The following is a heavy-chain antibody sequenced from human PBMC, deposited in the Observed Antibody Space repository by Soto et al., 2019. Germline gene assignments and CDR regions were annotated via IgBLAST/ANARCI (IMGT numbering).Heavy chain of an antibody. CDR1: GFTFSTYD. Sequence: QVQLVESGGGVVQPGRSLRLSCAASGFTFSTYDMHWVRQAPGKGLEWVAVISYDENNKYYANSVRGRFNISRDNSKNTLYLQMNSLRPEDTAVYYCARNVDYFDPWGQGTLVTVSS. CDR3: ARNVDYFDP. D-gene: IGHD4-17*01. V-gene: IGHV3-30*03. J-gene: IGHJ5*02. CDR2: ISYDENNK.